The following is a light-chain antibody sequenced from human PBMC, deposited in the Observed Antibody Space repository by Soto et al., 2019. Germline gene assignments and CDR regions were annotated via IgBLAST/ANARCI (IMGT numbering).Light chain of an antibody. CDR1: QSVSSY. V-gene: IGKV3-11*01. J-gene: IGKJ4*01. Sequence: EIVLTQSPATLSLSPWERATLSCRASQSVSSYLAWYQQKTGQAPSLLIYHASNRATGIPASFSGSGSGTDFALTISSLEPEDFAVYYCQQCSFWPLTFGGGTKVEI. CDR3: QQCSFWPLT. CDR2: HAS.